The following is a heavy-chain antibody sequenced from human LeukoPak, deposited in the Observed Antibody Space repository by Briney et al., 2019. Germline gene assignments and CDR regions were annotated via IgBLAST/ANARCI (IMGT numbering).Heavy chain of an antibody. Sequence: SETLSLTCAVYGGFFSGYYWSWIRQPPGKGLEWIGEINHSGSTNYNPSLKSRVTISVDTSKNQFSLKLSSVTAADTAVYYCARSRQTRRPIMLTGYQYYFDYWGQGTLVTVSS. V-gene: IGHV4-34*01. J-gene: IGHJ4*02. CDR3: ARSRQTRRPIMLTGYQYYFDY. CDR1: GGFFSGYY. CDR2: INHSGST. D-gene: IGHD3-9*01.